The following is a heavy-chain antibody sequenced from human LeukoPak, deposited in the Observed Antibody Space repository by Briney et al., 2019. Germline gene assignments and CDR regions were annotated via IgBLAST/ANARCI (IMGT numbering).Heavy chain of an antibody. J-gene: IGHJ6*02. V-gene: IGHV3-23*01. CDR2: ISGSGGST. Sequence: GGSLRLSCAASGFTFSSYAMSWVRQAPGKGLEWVSAISGSGGSTYYADSVKGRFTISRDNSKNTLYLQMNSLRAEDTAVYYRAKDPYVWSGSIYYYGMDVWGQGTTVTVSS. CDR1: GFTFSSYA. D-gene: IGHD3-3*01. CDR3: AKDPYVWSGSIYYYGMDV.